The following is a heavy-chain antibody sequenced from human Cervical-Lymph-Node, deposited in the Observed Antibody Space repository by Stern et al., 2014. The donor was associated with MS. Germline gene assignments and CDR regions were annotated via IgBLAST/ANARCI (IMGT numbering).Heavy chain of an antibody. CDR2: INHDGSST. J-gene: IGHJ4*02. D-gene: IGHD3-22*01. V-gene: IGHV3-74*02. CDR3: AMPVVPTAY. Sequence: EVQLVESGGGLVQPGGSLRLSCAASGFTFSSYCMHWVRQVPGKGLVWVSRINHDGSSTDYADSVKGRFTISRDNAKNTLYLQMNSLRAEDTAVYFCAMPVVPTAYWGQGTLVTVSS. CDR1: GFTFSSYC.